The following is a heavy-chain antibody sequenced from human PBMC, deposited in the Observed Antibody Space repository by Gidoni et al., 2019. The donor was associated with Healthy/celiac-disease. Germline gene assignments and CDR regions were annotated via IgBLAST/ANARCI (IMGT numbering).Heavy chain of an antibody. J-gene: IGHJ3*02. D-gene: IGHD3-10*01. CDR2: IYSGGST. CDR1: AFTVSSTY. Sequence: EVQLVEAGGGLVQPGGSLRLSCAASAFTVSSTYMSWVRQAPGKGLEWVSVIYSGGSTYYADSVKGRFTISRDNSKNTLYLQMNSLRAEDTAVYYCARDLRRARAFDIWGQGTMVTVSS. CDR3: ARDLRRARAFDI. V-gene: IGHV3-66*01.